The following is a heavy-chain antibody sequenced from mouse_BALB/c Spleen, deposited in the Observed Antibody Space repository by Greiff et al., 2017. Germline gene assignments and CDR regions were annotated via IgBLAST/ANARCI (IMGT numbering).Heavy chain of an antibody. J-gene: IGHJ3*01. D-gene: IGHD2-10*02. CDR3: ARSKYGNYGLFAD. CDR2: IYPYNGGT. CDR1: GYTFTDYN. Sequence: EVQLQQSGPELVKPGASVKISCKASGYTFTDYNMHWVKQSHGKSLEWIGYIYPYNGGTGYNQKFKSKATLTVDNSSSTAYMELRSLTSEDSAVYYCARSKYGNYGLFADWGQGTLVTVSA. V-gene: IGHV1S29*02.